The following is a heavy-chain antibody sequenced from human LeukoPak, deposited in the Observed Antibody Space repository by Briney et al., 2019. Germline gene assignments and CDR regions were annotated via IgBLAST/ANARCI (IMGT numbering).Heavy chain of an antibody. V-gene: IGHV3-9*01. Sequence: PGGSLRLSCAASGFTFDDYAMHWVRQAPGKGLECVSRISWNSDSKDYGDSVKGRFTISRDNAKNSLYLQMNSLRAEDTAVYYCARASRSSGWYALPWFDYRGQGTLVTVSS. D-gene: IGHD6-19*01. CDR2: ISWNSDSK. CDR3: ARASRSSGWYALPWFDY. CDR1: GFTFDDYA. J-gene: IGHJ4*02.